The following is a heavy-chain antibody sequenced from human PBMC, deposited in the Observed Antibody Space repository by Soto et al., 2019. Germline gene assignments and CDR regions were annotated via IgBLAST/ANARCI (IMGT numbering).Heavy chain of an antibody. CDR1: GFTFDDYA. CDR2: ISWNSGSI. J-gene: IGHJ4*02. CDR3: GRLERVTTDAYYFDY. Sequence: PGGSLRLSCAASGFTFDDYAMHWVRQAPGKGLEWVSGISWNSGSIGYADSVKGRFTISRDNAKNSLYLQMISLRAEDTALYYCGRLERVTTDAYYFDYWGQGALVTVSS. V-gene: IGHV3-9*01. D-gene: IGHD1-1*01.